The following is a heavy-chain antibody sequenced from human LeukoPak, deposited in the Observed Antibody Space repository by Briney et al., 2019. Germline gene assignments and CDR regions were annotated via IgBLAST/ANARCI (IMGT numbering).Heavy chain of an antibody. CDR1: GFTFSSYA. V-gene: IGHV3-23*01. CDR2: ISGSGGST. J-gene: IGHJ4*02. Sequence: GGSLRLSCAASGFTFSSYAMSWVRQAPGKGLEWVSAISGSGGSTYYADSVKGRFTISRDNSKNTLYLQMNSLRAEDTAVYYCAKDQTGYSCSWSDFDYWGQGTLVTVSS. D-gene: IGHD6-13*01. CDR3: AKDQTGYSCSWSDFDY.